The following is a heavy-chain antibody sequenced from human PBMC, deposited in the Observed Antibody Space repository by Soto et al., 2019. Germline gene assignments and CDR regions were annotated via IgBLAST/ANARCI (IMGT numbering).Heavy chain of an antibody. CDR2: VSYDGSNK. CDR3: AKVRGIAALDY. CDR1: GFTFFSHG. D-gene: IGHD6-13*01. J-gene: IGHJ4*02. Sequence: QVQLVESGGGVVLPGRSLRLSCAASGFTFFSHGMHWVRQAPGKGLEWVAVVSYDGSNKYYADSVKGRFTISRDNSKNTRYLQMNSLRTEDTAVYYCAKVRGIAALDYWGQGTLVTVSS. V-gene: IGHV3-30*18.